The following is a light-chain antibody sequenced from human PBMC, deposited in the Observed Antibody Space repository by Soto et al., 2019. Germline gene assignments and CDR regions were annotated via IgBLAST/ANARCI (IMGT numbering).Light chain of an antibody. Sequence: DIQMTQSPSSLSASVGDRVTITCWASQVIGNYLAWYQQKAGKVPKLLIHGASTLQSGVPPRFSGSGSGTHFTLTISSLQPEDVATYFCQKYNNVPWTFGPGTKVEIK. CDR1: QVIGNY. V-gene: IGKV1-27*01. CDR2: GAS. J-gene: IGKJ1*01. CDR3: QKYNNVPWT.